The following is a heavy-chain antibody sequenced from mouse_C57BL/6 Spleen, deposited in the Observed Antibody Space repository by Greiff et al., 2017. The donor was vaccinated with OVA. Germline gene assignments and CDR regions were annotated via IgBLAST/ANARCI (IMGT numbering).Heavy chain of an antibody. CDR1: GYTFTSYW. D-gene: IGHD1-1*01. CDR2: IHPNSGST. J-gene: IGHJ2*01. V-gene: IGHV1-64*01. CDR3: ARHYYGSSYYFDY. Sequence: VQLQQPGAELVKPGASVKLSCKASGYTFTSYWMHWVKQRPGQGLEWIGMIHPNSGSTNYNEKVKSKATLTVDKSSSTAYMQLSSLTSEDSAVYYCARHYYGSSYYFDYWGQGTTLTVSS.